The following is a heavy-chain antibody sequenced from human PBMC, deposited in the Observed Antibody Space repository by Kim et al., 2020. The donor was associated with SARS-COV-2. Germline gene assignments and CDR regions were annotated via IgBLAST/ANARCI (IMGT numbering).Heavy chain of an antibody. CDR2: INTDTGKP. CDR3: VRQSPTILPDY. J-gene: IGHJ4*02. V-gene: IGHV7-4-1*02. D-gene: IGHD1-1*01. CDR1: GYSFTTYA. Sequence: ASVKVSCKASGYSFTTYAMNWVRQAPGQGLKWMGWINTDTGKPTYAQGFTGRFVFSLYTSVNTAYLQISSLEAGDAAIYYCVRQSPTILPDYWGQGTLVTVSS.